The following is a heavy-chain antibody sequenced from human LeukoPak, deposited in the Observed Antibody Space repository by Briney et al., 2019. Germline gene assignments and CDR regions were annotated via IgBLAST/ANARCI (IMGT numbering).Heavy chain of an antibody. D-gene: IGHD5-12*01. V-gene: IGHV3-49*04. CDR2: IRGKAKGGTT. CDR1: GFSFGDYA. CDR3: ARGGSGYDSFYYYGMDV. Sequence: PGGSLRLSCTASGFSFGDYAMSWVRQAPGKGLEWVGFIRGKAKGGTTDYAASVKGRFTISRDDSKGIAYLQMNSLTMEDTAVYYCARGGSGYDSFYYYGMDVWGQGTTVTVSS. J-gene: IGHJ6*02.